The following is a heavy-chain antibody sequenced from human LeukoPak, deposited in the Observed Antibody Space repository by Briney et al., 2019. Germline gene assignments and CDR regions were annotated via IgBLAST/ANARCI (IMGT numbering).Heavy chain of an antibody. D-gene: IGHD2-2*01. Sequence: GGSLRLSCADSGFTFSSYEMNCGRHAPGKGVGWVSYISSSGSTIYYADTVKGRLTISRDNAKNSLYLQMNSLRAEDTAVYYCARSAMGYWGQGTLVTVSS. CDR3: ARSAMGY. V-gene: IGHV3-48*03. J-gene: IGHJ4*02. CDR2: ISSSGSTI. CDR1: GFTFSSYE.